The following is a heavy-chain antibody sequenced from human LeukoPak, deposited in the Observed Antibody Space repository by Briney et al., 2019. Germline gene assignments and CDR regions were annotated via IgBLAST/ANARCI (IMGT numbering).Heavy chain of an antibody. Sequence: SETLSLTCAVYGGSFSGYYWSWIRQPPGKGLEWIGEINHSGSTNYNPSLKSRVTISVDTPKNQFSLKLSSVTAADTAVYYCARAPWLLNWFDPWGQGTLVTVSS. V-gene: IGHV4-34*01. CDR2: INHSGST. CDR3: ARAPWLLNWFDP. CDR1: GGSFSGYY. J-gene: IGHJ5*02. D-gene: IGHD3-9*01.